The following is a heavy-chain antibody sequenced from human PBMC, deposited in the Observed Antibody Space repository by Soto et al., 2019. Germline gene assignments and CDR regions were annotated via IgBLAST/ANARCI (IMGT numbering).Heavy chain of an antibody. CDR2: ISGSGGTT. V-gene: IGHV3-23*01. CDR1: GFTFSSYA. Sequence: GGSLRLSCAASGFTFSSYAMSWVRQAPGKGLEWVSGISGSGGTTYYADSVKGRFTISRDNSKNTLSLQMSRLRAEHTAVYYCGLAARAGGTLEFDYCGQGTRVTVSA. J-gene: IGHJ4*02. D-gene: IGHD2-15*01. CDR3: GLAARAGGTLEFDY.